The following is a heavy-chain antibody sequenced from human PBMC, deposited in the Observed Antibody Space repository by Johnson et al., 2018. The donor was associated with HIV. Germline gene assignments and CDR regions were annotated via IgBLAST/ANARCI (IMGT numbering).Heavy chain of an antibody. CDR2: LYSGGST. CDR1: GFTVINNY. CDR3: ARGSGGIVGAQDI. V-gene: IGHV3-66*03. D-gene: IGHD1-26*01. J-gene: IGHJ3*02. Sequence: VQLVESGGGLIQPGGSLRVSCAPSGFTVINNYMSWVRQAPGKGLEWVSTLYSGGSTYYADSVKGRFTISRDNSNNTLYLQMNSLRADDTAVYYCARGSGGIVGAQDIWGQGTMVTVSS.